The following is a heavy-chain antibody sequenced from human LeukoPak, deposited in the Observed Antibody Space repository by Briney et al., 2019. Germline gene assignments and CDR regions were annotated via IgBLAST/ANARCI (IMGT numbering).Heavy chain of an antibody. Sequence: GGSLRLSCAASGFTFSSYSMNWVRQAPGKGPEWVSSISSSSSYIYYADSVKGRFTISRDNAKNSLYLQMNSLRAEDTAVYYCARRRTYYYDSSGYVDYWGQGTLVTVSS. CDR3: ARRRTYYYDSSGYVDY. J-gene: IGHJ4*02. D-gene: IGHD3-22*01. V-gene: IGHV3-21*01. CDR2: ISSSSSYI. CDR1: GFTFSSYS.